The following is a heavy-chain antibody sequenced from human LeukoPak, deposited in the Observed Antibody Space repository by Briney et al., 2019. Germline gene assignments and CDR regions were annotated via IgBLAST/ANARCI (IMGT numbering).Heavy chain of an antibody. CDR3: ARGGVVPDHPDP. V-gene: IGHV1-69*04. CDR2: IIPILGIA. D-gene: IGHD2-2*01. Sequence: SVKVSCKASGGTFSSYAISWVRQAPGQGLEWMGRIIPILGIANYAQKFQGRVTITADKSTSTAYMELSSLRSEDTAVYYCARGGVVPDHPDPWGQGTLVTVSS. J-gene: IGHJ5*02. CDR1: GGTFSSYA.